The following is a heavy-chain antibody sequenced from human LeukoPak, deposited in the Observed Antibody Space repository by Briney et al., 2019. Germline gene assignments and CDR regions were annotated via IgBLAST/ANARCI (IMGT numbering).Heavy chain of an antibody. D-gene: IGHD6-13*01. CDR2: INHSGST. Sequence: SETLSLTCAVYGGSFSGYYWSWIRQPPGKGLEWIGEINHSGSTNYNPSLKSRVTISVDTSKNQFSLKLRSMTAADTAVYYCARLGGAAAGGGAIFDPWGQGTLVTVSS. CDR1: GGSFSGYY. V-gene: IGHV4-34*01. CDR3: ARLGGAAAGGGAIFDP. J-gene: IGHJ5*02.